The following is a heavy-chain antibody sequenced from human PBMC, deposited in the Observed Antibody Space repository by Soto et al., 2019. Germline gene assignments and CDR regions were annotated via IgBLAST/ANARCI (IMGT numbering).Heavy chain of an antibody. CDR2: ISFDGRNQ. Sequence: GGSLRLSCAASGFVFSDYGMHWVRQAPGEGLEWVALISFDGRNQYYADSVKGRLTISRDNSQNTLYLQLNSLTPEDTALFYCAKDDCGSPSCCRRRAFDVWGRGTIVTVSS. V-gene: IGHV3-30*18. CDR1: GFVFSDYG. J-gene: IGHJ3*01. CDR3: AKDDCGSPSCCRRRAFDV. D-gene: IGHD2-2*01.